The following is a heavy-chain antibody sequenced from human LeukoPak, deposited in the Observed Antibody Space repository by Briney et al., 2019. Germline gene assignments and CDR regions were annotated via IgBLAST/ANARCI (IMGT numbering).Heavy chain of an antibody. D-gene: IGHD1-1*01. CDR1: GFTFSSYG. V-gene: IGHV3-30*18. CDR2: ISYDGSNE. Sequence: PGGSLRLSCAASGFTFSSYGMHWVRQAPGKGLEWVAVISYDGSNEYYADSVKGRFTISRDNSKNTLYLQMNSLRAEDTAVYYCAKDPGSGTGDYWGQGTLVTVSS. J-gene: IGHJ4*02. CDR3: AKDPGSGTGDY.